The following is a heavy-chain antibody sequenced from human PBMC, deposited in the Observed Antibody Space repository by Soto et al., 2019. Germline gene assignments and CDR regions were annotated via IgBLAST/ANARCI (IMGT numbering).Heavy chain of an antibody. D-gene: IGHD3-3*01. J-gene: IGHJ6*02. V-gene: IGHV1-46*01. CDR3: ARLGKGRFLDERYYYYGMDV. CDR1: GYTFTSYY. Sequence: QVQLVQSGAEVKKPGASVKVSCKASGYTFTSYYMHWVRQAPGQGLEWMGIINPSGGSTSYAQKFQGRVTMTRDTSTSTVYMELSSLRSEDTAVYYCARLGKGRFLDERYYYYGMDVWGQGTTVTVSS. CDR2: INPSGGST.